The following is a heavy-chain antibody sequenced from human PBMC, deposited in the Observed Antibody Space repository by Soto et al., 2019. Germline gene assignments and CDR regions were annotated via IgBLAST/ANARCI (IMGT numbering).Heavy chain of an antibody. V-gene: IGHV5-51*01. Sequence: GESLKISCKGSGYSFTSYWIGWVRQMPGKGLEWMGIIYPGDSDTRYSPSFQGQVTISADKSISTAYLQWSSLQASDTAMYYCARQTGRHYYDSSGYYTRGDYYGMDVWGQGTTGT. J-gene: IGHJ6*02. D-gene: IGHD3-22*01. CDR2: IYPGDSDT. CDR3: ARQTGRHYYDSSGYYTRGDYYGMDV. CDR1: GYSFTSYW.